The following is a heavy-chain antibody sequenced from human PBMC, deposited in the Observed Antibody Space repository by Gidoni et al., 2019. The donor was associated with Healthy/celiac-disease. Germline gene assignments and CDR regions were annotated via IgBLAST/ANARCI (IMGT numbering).Heavy chain of an antibody. J-gene: IGHJ4*02. CDR3: ARGLALNY. CDR1: GGSFSGYY. V-gene: IGHV4-34*01. Sequence: QVQLQQCGAGLLQPSEPLYLTCAVYGGSFSGYYWSWIRQPPGKGLEWIGEINHSGSTNSNPSLKSRVTRSVDTSKNQFSLKLSAVTAADTSVYYCARGLALNYWGQGTLVTVSS. CDR2: INHSGST.